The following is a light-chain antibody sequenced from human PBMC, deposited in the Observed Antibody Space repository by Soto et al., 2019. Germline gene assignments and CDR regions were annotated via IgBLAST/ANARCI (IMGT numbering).Light chain of an antibody. Sequence: DIQMTQSPSTLSASVGDRVTIACRASQSISSYLAWYQQKPGKAPNLLIYKASNLASGVPSRFTGGGSGTDFTLTINSLQPDDSAVYYCQQYVSSPFTFGPGTKVNSK. J-gene: IGKJ3*01. CDR3: QQYVSSPFT. V-gene: IGKV1-5*03. CDR1: QSISSY. CDR2: KAS.